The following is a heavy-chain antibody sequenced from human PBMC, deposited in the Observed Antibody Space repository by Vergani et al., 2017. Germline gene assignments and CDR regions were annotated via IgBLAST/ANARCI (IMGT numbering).Heavy chain of an antibody. V-gene: IGHV5-51*01. CDR3: TRHVPCGDGACLHFDH. CDR2: INPIDSKI. J-gene: IGHJ4*02. D-gene: IGHD2-21*01. CDR1: ESSFISNE. Sequence: EVMLVQSGAEVKKPGESLKISCKYSESSFISNEIVWVPQMSGKGLQWRGNINPIDSKIAYSPSFQGQPIMSLDKSITTAYLQWPSMKSSDTAIYYCTRHVPCGDGACLHFDHWGQGTKVTVSS.